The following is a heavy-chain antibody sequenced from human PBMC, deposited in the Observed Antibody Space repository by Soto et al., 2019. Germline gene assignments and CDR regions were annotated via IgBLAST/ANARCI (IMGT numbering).Heavy chain of an antibody. Sequence: QVQLVQSGAEVRQPASSVRVSCKTLEGTFASFALSWGRRAPGQGLEWMGGIVPIVDTSTYAQKFQGRVTITADESTSTVYMELSSLRSDDTAVYYCVRVVAIPGYPDNWGQGTLVTVSS. CDR2: IVPIVDTS. D-gene: IGHD5-12*01. J-gene: IGHJ4*02. CDR3: VRVVAIPGYPDN. V-gene: IGHV1-69*12. CDR1: EGTFASFA.